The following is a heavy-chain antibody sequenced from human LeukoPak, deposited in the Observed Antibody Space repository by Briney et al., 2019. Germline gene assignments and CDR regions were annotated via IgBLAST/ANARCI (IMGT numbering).Heavy chain of an antibody. J-gene: IGHJ4*02. CDR1: GGSFSGYY. Sequence: SSETLSLTCAVYGGSFSGYYWSWIRQPPGKGLEWIGEINHSGSTNYNPSLKSRVTISVDTSKNQFSLKLSSVTAADTAVYYCASGPTGDYWGQGTLVTVSS. D-gene: IGHD3-10*01. CDR2: INHSGST. CDR3: ASGPTGDY. V-gene: IGHV4-34*01.